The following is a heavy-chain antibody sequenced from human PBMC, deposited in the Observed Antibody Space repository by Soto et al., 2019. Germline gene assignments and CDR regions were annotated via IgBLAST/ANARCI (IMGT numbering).Heavy chain of an antibody. CDR3: ARGSMYSSSWYPRSRPFDP. D-gene: IGHD6-13*01. Sequence: SETLSLTCTVSGGSISSYYWSWIRQPAGKGLEWIGRIYTSGSTNYNPSLKSRVTMSVDTSKNQFSLKLSSVTAADTAVYYCARGSMYSSSWYPRSRPFDPWGQGTLVTVSS. CDR2: IYTSGST. CDR1: GGSISSYY. J-gene: IGHJ5*02. V-gene: IGHV4-4*07.